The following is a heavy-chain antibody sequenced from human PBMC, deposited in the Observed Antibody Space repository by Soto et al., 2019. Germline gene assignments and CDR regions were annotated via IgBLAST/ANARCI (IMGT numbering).Heavy chain of an antibody. Sequence: PSETLSLTCAVYGGSFSGYYWSWIRQPPGKGLEWIGEINHSGSTNYNPSLKSRVTISVDTSKNQFSLKLSSVTAADTAVYYCARANRLYSSSWYLDYWGQGTMVTVSS. V-gene: IGHV4-34*01. CDR2: INHSGST. CDR1: GGSFSGYY. D-gene: IGHD6-13*01. CDR3: ARANRLYSSSWYLDY. J-gene: IGHJ4*02.